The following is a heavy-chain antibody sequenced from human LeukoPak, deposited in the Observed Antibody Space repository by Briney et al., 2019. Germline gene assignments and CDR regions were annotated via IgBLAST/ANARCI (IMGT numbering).Heavy chain of an antibody. D-gene: IGHD3-10*01. Sequence: GEARKISGKGSGYSFTSYAIGGARQMPGKGLEGIGIIYPGESDTRYSPSFQGQVTISGDKSISTAYLQWSSLKASDTAMYYCARSYGSVNDYWGQGPLVTVSS. J-gene: IGHJ4*02. CDR1: GYSFTSYA. CDR2: IYPGESDT. V-gene: IGHV5-51*01. CDR3: ARSYGSVNDY.